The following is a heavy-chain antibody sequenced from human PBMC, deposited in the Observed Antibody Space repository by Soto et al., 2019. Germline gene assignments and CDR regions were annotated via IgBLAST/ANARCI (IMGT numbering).Heavy chain of an antibody. Sequence: QVQLVQSGAEVKKPGSSVKVSCKASGGTFSSYTISWVRQAPGQGLEWMGRIIPILGIANYAQKFQGRVKITADKSTSTAYMELSSLRSEDTAVYYCARGDYYDSSGYYDWFDPWGQGTLVTVSS. CDR3: ARGDYYDSSGYYDWFDP. CDR2: IIPILGIA. D-gene: IGHD3-22*01. J-gene: IGHJ5*02. V-gene: IGHV1-69*02. CDR1: GGTFSSYT.